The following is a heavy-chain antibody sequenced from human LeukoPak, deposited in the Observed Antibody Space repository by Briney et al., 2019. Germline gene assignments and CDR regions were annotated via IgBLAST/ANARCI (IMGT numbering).Heavy chain of an antibody. CDR1: GFTFSSYW. D-gene: IGHD5-12*01. J-gene: IGHJ4*02. Sequence: GSLRLSCAASGFTFSSYWMSWVRQAPGKGLGWVANIKQDGSEKYYVDSVKGRFTISRDNAKNSLYLQMNSLRAEDTAVYYCARKYSGYDSPFDYWGQGTLVTVSS. CDR3: ARKYSGYDSPFDY. CDR2: IKQDGSEK. V-gene: IGHV3-7*01.